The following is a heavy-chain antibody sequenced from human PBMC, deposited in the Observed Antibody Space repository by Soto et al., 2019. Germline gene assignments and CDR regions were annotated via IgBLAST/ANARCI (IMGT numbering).Heavy chain of an antibody. V-gene: IGHV1-69*13. CDR1: GGTFSSYA. J-gene: IGHJ6*02. CDR3: ARVTWDGSGSYSIYYGMDV. D-gene: IGHD3-10*01. CDR2: IIPIFGTA. Sequence: GASVKVSCKASGGTFSSYAISWVRQAPGQGLEWMGGIIPIFGTANYAQKFQGRVTITADESTSTAYMELSSLRSEDTAVYYCARVTWDGSGSYSIYYGMDVWGQGTTVTVSS.